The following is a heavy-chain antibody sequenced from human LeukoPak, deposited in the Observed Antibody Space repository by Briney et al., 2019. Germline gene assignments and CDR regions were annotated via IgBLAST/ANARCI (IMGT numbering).Heavy chain of an antibody. CDR2: IKQDGSEK. J-gene: IGHJ6*02. CDR3: ARDLVAASASYYYGMDV. CDR1: GFTFSNYW. D-gene: IGHD1-26*01. V-gene: IGHV3-7*01. Sequence: PGGSLRLSCAASGFTFSNYWMTWVRQAPGKGLEWVASIKQDGSEKYYVDSVKGRFTFSRDNSKNTLYLQMNSLRAEDTAVYYCARDLVAASASYYYGMDVWGQGTTVTVSS.